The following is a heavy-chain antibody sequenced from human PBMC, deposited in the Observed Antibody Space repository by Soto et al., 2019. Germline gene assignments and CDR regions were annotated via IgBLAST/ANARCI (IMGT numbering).Heavy chain of an antibody. J-gene: IGHJ4*02. CDR1: GFPFSTYG. CDR2: ISYDGSDK. Sequence: QVQLVESGGGVVQPGRSLRLSCAASGFPFSTYGMHWVRQAPGKGLEWVAVISYDGSDKYYADSVKGRFTISRDNSKNTVYLQTNSLRADDTAVYFCAKDGNGYSSGWYAPSLDYWGQGTLVTVSS. D-gene: IGHD6-19*01. V-gene: IGHV3-30*18. CDR3: AKDGNGYSSGWYAPSLDY.